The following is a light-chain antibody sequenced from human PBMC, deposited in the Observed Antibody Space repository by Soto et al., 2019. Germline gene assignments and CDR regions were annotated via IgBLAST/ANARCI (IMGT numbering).Light chain of an antibody. CDR3: MQALQTPYT. Sequence: DIVVTQSPLSLPVTPGEPASISCRSSQSLLHSDGYNYLHWSLQKPGQSPQLLIYLGSNRASGVPDRFSGSGSGTDFTLKISRVDAEDVGVYYCMQALQTPYTFGQGTKLEIK. V-gene: IGKV2-28*01. CDR1: QSLLHSDGYNY. CDR2: LGS. J-gene: IGKJ2*01.